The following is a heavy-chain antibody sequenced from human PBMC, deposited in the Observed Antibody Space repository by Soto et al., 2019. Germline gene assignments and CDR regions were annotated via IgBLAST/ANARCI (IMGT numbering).Heavy chain of an antibody. D-gene: IGHD4-17*01. J-gene: IGHJ4*02. CDR1: GFTFSSHS. V-gene: IGHV3-48*01. Sequence: PGGSLRLSCAASGFTFSSHSMNWVRQAPGKGLEWVSYISSSSRTIYYADSVKGRFTISRDNAKNSLYLQMNSLRAEDTAVYYCARDRYGDYVVDYWGQGTLVTVSS. CDR3: ARDRYGDYVVDY. CDR2: ISSSSRTI.